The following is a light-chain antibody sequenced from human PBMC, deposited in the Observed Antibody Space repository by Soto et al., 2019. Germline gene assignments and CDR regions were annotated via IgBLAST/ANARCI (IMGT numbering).Light chain of an antibody. Sequence: EIVMTQSPATLSVSPGEGATLSCRASQNVNQNVAWYQQKPGQGLRLLIHAAVTGAVGIPDTFSGSGSGTEFTLTISSLQSEDFAVYSCQQYNDWPLTFGGGTKVEIK. V-gene: IGKV3D-15*01. J-gene: IGKJ4*01. CDR2: AAV. CDR3: QQYNDWPLT. CDR1: QNVNQN.